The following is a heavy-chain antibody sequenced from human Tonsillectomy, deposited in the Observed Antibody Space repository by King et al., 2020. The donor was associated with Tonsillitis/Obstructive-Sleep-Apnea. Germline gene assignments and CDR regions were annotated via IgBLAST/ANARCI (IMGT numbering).Heavy chain of an antibody. Sequence: VQLQESGPGLVKPSETLSLTCTVSGGSISTYYWSWIRQPPGKGLEWIGYIYYSGSTNYNPSLKSRVTISVDTSKNQFSLKLSSVTAADTAVYYCAVPTPRLDSPYSYDGRGYPPLDYWGQGTLVTVSS. J-gene: IGHJ4*02. D-gene: IGHD3-22*01. CDR2: IYYSGST. CDR3: AVPTPRLDSPYSYDGRGYPPLDY. V-gene: IGHV4-59*08. CDR1: GGSISTYY.